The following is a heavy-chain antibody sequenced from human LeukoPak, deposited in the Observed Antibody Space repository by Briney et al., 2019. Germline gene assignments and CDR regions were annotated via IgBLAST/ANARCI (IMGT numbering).Heavy chain of an antibody. V-gene: IGHV4-39*01. CDR1: GFTFSTYSMN. CDR2: IYYSGNT. Sequence: GSLRLSCAASGFTFSTYSMNWVRQAPGKGLEWIGSIYYSGNTYYNPSLKGRVTISVDTSKNQFSLKLTSVTASDTALYYCARRGSLHSPANPWGQGTLVTVSS. CDR3: ARRGSLHSPANP. D-gene: IGHD4-23*01. J-gene: IGHJ5*02.